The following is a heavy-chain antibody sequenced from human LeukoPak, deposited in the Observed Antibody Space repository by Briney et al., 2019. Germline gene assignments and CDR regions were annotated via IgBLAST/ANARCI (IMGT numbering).Heavy chain of an antibody. Sequence: SVKVSCKASGGTFSSYAISWVRQAPGQGLEWMGGIIPIFGTANYAQKFQGRVTITADESTSTAYMELSSLRSEDTAVYYCAGISPTPYCSSTSCPYYFDYWGQGTLVTVSS. J-gene: IGHJ4*02. V-gene: IGHV1-69*13. CDR3: AGISPTPYCSSTSCPYYFDY. D-gene: IGHD2-2*01. CDR1: GGTFSSYA. CDR2: IIPIFGTA.